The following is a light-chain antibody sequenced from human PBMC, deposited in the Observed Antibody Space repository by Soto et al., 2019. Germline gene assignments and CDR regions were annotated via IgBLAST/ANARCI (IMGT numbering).Light chain of an antibody. CDR3: HQYPWSPRT. CDR2: DAS. Sequence: ELVLTQSPGTLSLSPGERATLSCRASQSVPRSYLAWYQQRPGQAPRLLIYDASSRATGIPDRFSGSESGTDFTLTISSLESEDFAVYYCHQYPWSPRTFGQGTRLEIK. J-gene: IGKJ5*01. V-gene: IGKV3-20*01. CDR1: QSVPRSY.